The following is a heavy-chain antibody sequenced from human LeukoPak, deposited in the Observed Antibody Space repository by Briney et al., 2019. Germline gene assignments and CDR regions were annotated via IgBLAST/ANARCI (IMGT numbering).Heavy chain of an antibody. J-gene: IGHJ4*02. Sequence: GGSLRLSCAASGFAFSSYSMNWVRQAPGKGLEWVSSISSGSSSKYYADSVKGRFTISRDNAKNSLYLQMSSLRAEDTAVYYCASEDQQPLDYWGQGALVTVSS. V-gene: IGHV3-21*01. D-gene: IGHD2-2*01. CDR1: GFAFSSYS. CDR2: ISSGSSSK. CDR3: ASEDQQPLDY.